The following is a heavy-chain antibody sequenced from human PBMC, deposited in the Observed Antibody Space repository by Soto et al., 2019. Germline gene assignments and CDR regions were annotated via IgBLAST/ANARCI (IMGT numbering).Heavy chain of an antibody. J-gene: IGHJ4*02. CDR1: GYTLTSYG. Sequence: QVPLVQSGAEVKKPGASVKVSCKASGYTLTSYGISWVRQAPGQGLEWMGWISAYNGNTNYAQKLQGRVTMTTDTSTSTAYMELRSLRSDDTAVYYCARLKRQLVRFGIGYWGQGTLVTVSS. CDR2: ISAYNGNT. D-gene: IGHD6-13*01. CDR3: ARLKRQLVRFGIGY. V-gene: IGHV1-18*01.